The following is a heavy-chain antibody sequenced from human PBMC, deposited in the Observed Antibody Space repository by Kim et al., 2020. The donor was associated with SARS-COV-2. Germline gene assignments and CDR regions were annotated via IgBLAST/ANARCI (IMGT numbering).Heavy chain of an antibody. CDR3: ARGLHMDWFDP. V-gene: IGHV3-66*01. CDR1: GFTVSSNY. J-gene: IGHJ5*02. CDR2: IYSGGST. Sequence: GGSLRLSCAASGFTVSSNYMSWVRQAPGKGLEWVSVIYSGGSTYYADSVKGRFTISRDNSKNTLYLQMNSLRAEDTAVYYCARGLHMDWFDPWGQGTLVTVSS.